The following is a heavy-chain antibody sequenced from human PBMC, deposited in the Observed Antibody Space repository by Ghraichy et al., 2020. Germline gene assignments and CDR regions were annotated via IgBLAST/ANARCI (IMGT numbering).Heavy chain of an antibody. V-gene: IGHV4-34*01. Sequence: SETLSLTCAVYGGSFSGYYWSWIRQPPGKGLEWIGEINHSGSTNYNPSLKSRVTISVDTSKNQFSLKLSSVTAADTAVYYCARGRRGTQASDYWGQGTLVTVSS. D-gene: IGHD1-1*01. CDR2: INHSGST. CDR1: GGSFSGYY. CDR3: ARGRRGTQASDY. J-gene: IGHJ4*02.